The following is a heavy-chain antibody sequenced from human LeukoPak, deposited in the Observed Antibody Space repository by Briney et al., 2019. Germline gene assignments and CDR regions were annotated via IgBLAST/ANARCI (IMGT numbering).Heavy chain of an antibody. CDR3: AKDMEATTGTTPFFDC. CDR2: ISGSIGRT. CDR1: GFTFSNYG. J-gene: IGHJ4*02. Sequence: GGSLRLSCAASGFTFSNYGMTWVCQAPGKGLEWVSTISGSIGRTYYAGSVKGRFTVSRDNSKNTLYLQMNSLRAEDTALYYCAKDMEATTGTTPFFDCWGQGTMVTVSS. D-gene: IGHD1-7*01. V-gene: IGHV3-23*01.